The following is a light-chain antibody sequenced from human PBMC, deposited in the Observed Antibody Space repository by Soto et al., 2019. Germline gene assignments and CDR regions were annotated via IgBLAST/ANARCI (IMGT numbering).Light chain of an antibody. J-gene: IGKJ4*01. V-gene: IGKV3-11*01. CDR1: QSISSH. CDR2: DAS. CDR3: QLRPNRPLT. Sequence: EIVLTQSPATLSLSPGEGATLSCRASQSISSHLAWYQQKPGQAPRLLMYDASKRATGIPARFSGSGSGTDFTPTISSLAPEDFAVYYCQLRPNRPLTVGGVTKVEIK.